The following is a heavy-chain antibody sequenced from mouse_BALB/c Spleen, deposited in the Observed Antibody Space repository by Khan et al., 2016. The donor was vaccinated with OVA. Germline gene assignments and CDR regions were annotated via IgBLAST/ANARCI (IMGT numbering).Heavy chain of an antibody. D-gene: IGHD2-14*01. Sequence: QVQLQQSGAELVKPGASVKLSCKASGYAFTSYYIYWMKQRPGQGLEWIGEINPSNGGTNFNEKFKSKATQTVDKSSSTAYMQLSSLTSEDSAVDYGARGGYGRFGDWGQGTLVTVSA. V-gene: IGHV1S81*02. CDR2: INPSNGGT. CDR3: ARGGYGRFGD. J-gene: IGHJ3*01. CDR1: GYAFTSYY.